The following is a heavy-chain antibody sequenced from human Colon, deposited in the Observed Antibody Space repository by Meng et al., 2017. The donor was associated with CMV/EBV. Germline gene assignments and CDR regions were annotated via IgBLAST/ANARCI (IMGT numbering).Heavy chain of an antibody. D-gene: IGHD3-10*01. CDR1: GYTFTMFD. Sequence: TGYTFTMFDINWVRQASGQGLEWMGWMNPSTGNTDYAQKFQGRVTMTRDTSTTTAYLDLSSLRSDDTAVYYCALYYYGSGTSKFDYWGQGTLVTVSS. V-gene: IGHV1-8*01. CDR2: MNPSTGNT. CDR3: ALYYYGSGTSKFDY. J-gene: IGHJ4*02.